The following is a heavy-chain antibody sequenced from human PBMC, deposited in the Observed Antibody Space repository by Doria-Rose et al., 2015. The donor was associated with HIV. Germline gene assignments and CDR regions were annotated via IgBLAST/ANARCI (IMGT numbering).Heavy chain of an antibody. CDR2: ISSDDER. Sequence: QITLKESGPVLVKPTETLTLTCTVSGVSLSSPGMGVSWIRQPPGKALEWLAYISSDDERSYHTSLKCRLTITRGTSKSQVVPTMTDMDPVDTATYYCARIKSSRWYHKYYFDFWGQGTLVIVSA. D-gene: IGHD6-13*01. J-gene: IGHJ4*02. V-gene: IGHV2-26*01. CDR1: GVSLSSPGMG. CDR3: ARIKSSRWYHKYYFDF.